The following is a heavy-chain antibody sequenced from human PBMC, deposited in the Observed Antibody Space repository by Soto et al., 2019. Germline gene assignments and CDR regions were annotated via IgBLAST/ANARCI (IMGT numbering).Heavy chain of an antibody. V-gene: IGHV4-59*08. D-gene: IGHD4-17*01. CDR1: GGSISSYY. CDR2: IYYSGST. Sequence: QVQLQESGPGLVKPSETLSLTCTVSGGSISSYYWSWIRQPPGKGLEWIGYIYYSGSTNYNPSLKSRVTISVDTSKNQFSLKLSSVTAADTAVYYCARHGALAAMATVTTGPRDAFDIWGQGTMVTVSS. CDR3: ARHGALAAMATVTTGPRDAFDI. J-gene: IGHJ3*02.